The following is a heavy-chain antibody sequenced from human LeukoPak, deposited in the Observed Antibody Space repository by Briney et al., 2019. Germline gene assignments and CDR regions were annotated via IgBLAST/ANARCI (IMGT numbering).Heavy chain of an antibody. CDR3: ARDRRLPYYYGMDV. CDR2: ISAYNGNT. CDR1: GYTFTSYG. D-gene: IGHD2-15*01. J-gene: IGHJ6*02. Sequence: ASVKVSCKASGYTFTSYGISWVRQAPGQGLEWMGWISAYNGNTNYAQKLQGRVTMTIDTSSSTAYMELRSLRSDDTAVYYCARDRRLPYYYGMDVWGQGTTVTVSS. V-gene: IGHV1-18*01.